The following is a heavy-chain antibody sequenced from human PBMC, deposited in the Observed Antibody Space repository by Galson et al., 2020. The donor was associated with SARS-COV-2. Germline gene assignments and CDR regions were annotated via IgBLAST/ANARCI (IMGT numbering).Heavy chain of an antibody. D-gene: IGHD5-12*01. CDR1: GFTFSNYW. CDR3: ARDQDGYNDF. CDR2: VKQDGSDR. V-gene: IGHV3-7*01. Sequence: PGGSLRLSCAASGFTFSNYWMSWVRQAPGKGQEWVANVKQDGSDRYYVDSVKGRFTISSDYAKNSLYLQMNSLRAEDTAVNYCARDQDGYNDFWGRGTLVTVSS. J-gene: IGHJ4*02.